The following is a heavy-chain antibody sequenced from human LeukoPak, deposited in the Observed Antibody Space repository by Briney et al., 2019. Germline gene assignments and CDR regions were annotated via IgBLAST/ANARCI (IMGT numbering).Heavy chain of an antibody. CDR3: AKRYYYDSSGYYG. D-gene: IGHD3-22*01. J-gene: IGHJ4*02. CDR2: ISGSGGST. CDR1: GFTFSSYA. Sequence: GGSLRLSCAASGFTFSSYAMSWVRQAPGKGLEGVSAISGSGGSTYYADSVKGRFTISRDNSKNTLYLQMNSLRAEDTAVYYCAKRYYYDSSGYYGWGQGTLVTVSS. V-gene: IGHV3-23*01.